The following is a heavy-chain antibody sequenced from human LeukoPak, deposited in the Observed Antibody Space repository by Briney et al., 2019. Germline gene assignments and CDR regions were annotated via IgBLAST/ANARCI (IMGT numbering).Heavy chain of an antibody. D-gene: IGHD4-17*01. CDR2: IYYSGST. Sequence: PSETLSLTCTVSGGSISIYYWSWIRQPPGKGLEWIGYIYYSGSTNYNPSLKSRVTISVDTSKNQFSLKLSSVTAADTAVYYCARSYGDAEFDYWGQGTLVTVSS. J-gene: IGHJ4*02. CDR1: GGSISIYY. CDR3: ARSYGDAEFDY. V-gene: IGHV4-59*01.